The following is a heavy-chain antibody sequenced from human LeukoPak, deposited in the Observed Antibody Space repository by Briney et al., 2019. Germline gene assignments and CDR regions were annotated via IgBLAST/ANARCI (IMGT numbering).Heavy chain of an antibody. CDR3: ARGRGDY. V-gene: IGHV4-59*08. Sequence: SETLSLTCTVSGGSISSYYWSWIRQPPGKGLEWIGYIYYSGSTNYNPSLKSRVTISVDTSKNQFSLKLSSVTAADTAVYYCARGRGDYWGQGTLVTVTS. CDR2: IYYSGST. J-gene: IGHJ4*02. CDR1: GGSISSYY.